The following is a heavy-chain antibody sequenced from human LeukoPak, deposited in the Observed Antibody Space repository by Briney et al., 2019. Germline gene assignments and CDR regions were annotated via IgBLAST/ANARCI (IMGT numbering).Heavy chain of an antibody. CDR3: ARDGFCSRASCFDY. V-gene: IGHV3-23*01. J-gene: IGHJ4*02. CDR1: GFTFSSYA. Sequence: GGSLRLSCAASGFTFSSYAMDWVRQTPGMGLEWVSAISADGTRAYYADSVKGRFTFSRDNSKNTLYLQMNSLRAEDMAVYYCARDGFCSRASCFDYWGQGTLVTVSS. CDR2: ISADGTRA. D-gene: IGHD2-2*01.